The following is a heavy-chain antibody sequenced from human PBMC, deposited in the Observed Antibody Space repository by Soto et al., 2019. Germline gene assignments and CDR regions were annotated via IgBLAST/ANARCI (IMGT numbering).Heavy chain of an antibody. CDR3: ARGYYFDY. Sequence: SVKVSCKASGGTFSSYTISWVRQAPGQGLEWMGRIIPIRGIANYAQKFQGRVTMTTDTSTSTAYMELSSLRSEDTAVYYCARGYYFDYWGQGTLVTVSS. V-gene: IGHV1-69*02. CDR1: GGTFSSYT. CDR2: IIPIRGIA. J-gene: IGHJ4*02.